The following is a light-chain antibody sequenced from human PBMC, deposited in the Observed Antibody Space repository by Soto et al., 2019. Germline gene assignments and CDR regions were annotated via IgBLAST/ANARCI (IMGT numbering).Light chain of an antibody. CDR2: KAS. V-gene: IGKV1-5*03. CDR3: QKYNTYSWT. CDR1: QSSSRW. J-gene: IGKJ1*01. Sequence: IQMTQSPSTLSASAGDRVTITCRASQSSSRWLAWSQQKQGKAPKPLIYKASSLESGVPSRFSGSGSGTEFTLTISRLQPDDFATYYCQKYNTYSWTFGQGTKVEIK.